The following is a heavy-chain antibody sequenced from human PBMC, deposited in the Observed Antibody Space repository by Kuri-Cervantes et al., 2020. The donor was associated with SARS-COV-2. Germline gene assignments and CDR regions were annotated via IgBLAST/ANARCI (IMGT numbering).Heavy chain of an antibody. CDR1: GGSLRSGDYY. CDR2: IYYSGSA. D-gene: IGHD1-26*01. Sequence: SETLSLTCTVSGGSLRSGDYYWTWVRQPPGKGLEWIGNIYYSGSAFYNPSLKSRVTMSVDTSKNQFSLKLSSVTAADTAVYYCAREPLFSVVGATYYYYYYMDVWGKGTTVTVSS. CDR3: AREPLFSVVGATYYYYYYMDV. V-gene: IGHV4-61*08. J-gene: IGHJ6*03.